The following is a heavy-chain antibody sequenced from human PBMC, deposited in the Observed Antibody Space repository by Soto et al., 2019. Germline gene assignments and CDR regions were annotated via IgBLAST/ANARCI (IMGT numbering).Heavy chain of an antibody. CDR2: ISGSGGST. D-gene: IGHD6-6*01. V-gene: IGHV3-23*01. Sequence: GGSLRLSCAASGFTFSSYAMSWVRQAPGKGLGWVSAISGSGGSTYYADSVKGRFTISRDNSKNTLYLQMNSLRAEDTAVYYCAKSIAACPDYYSYGMDVWGQGTTVTVSS. CDR1: GFTFSSYA. J-gene: IGHJ6*02. CDR3: AKSIAACPDYYSYGMDV.